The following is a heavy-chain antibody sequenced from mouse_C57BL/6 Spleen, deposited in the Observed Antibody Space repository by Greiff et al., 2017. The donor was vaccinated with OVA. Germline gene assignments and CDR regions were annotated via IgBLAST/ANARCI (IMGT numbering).Heavy chain of an antibody. J-gene: IGHJ2*01. D-gene: IGHD1-1*01. CDR1: GYAFSSYW. Sequence: VQLVESGAELVKPGASVKISCKASGYAFSSYWMNWVKQRPGKGLEWIGQIYPGDGDTNYNGKFKGKATLTADKSSSTAYMQLSSLTSEDSALYFCASDYGSSPFDYWGQGTTLTVSS. CDR3: ASDYGSSPFDY. CDR2: IYPGDGDT. V-gene: IGHV1-80*01.